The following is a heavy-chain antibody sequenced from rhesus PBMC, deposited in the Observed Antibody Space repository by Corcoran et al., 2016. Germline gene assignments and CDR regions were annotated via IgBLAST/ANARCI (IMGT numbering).Heavy chain of an antibody. CDR1: GGSISYDYY. CDR3: ARDGGVAAAGPVYFDY. CDR2: ISGSGGGT. Sequence: QVQLQESGPGLVKPSETLSLTCAVSGGSISYDYYWSWIRRPPGNGSEWIGYISGSGGGTNYNPSLKKRVTISIDTSKNQFSLKLSSGTAADTAVYYCARDGGVAAAGPVYFDYWGQGVLGTVSS. V-gene: IGHV4-106*01. D-gene: IGHD6S26*01. J-gene: IGHJ4*01.